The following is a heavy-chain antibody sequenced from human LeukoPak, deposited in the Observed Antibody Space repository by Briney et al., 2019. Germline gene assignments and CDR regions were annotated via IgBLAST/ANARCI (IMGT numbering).Heavy chain of an antibody. CDR3: ARGRNTAMLSWLDY. Sequence: GGSLRLSCAASGFTFSSYSMNWVRQAPGKGLEWVSSTSSSSSYIYYADSVKGRFTISRDNSKNTLYVQMNSLRAEDTAVYYCARGRNTAMLSWLDYWGQGTLVTVSS. J-gene: IGHJ4*02. CDR1: GFTFSSYS. V-gene: IGHV3-21*01. CDR2: TSSSSSYI. D-gene: IGHD5-18*01.